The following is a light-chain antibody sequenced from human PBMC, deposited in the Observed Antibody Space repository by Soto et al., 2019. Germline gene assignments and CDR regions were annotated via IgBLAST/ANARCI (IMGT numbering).Light chain of an antibody. V-gene: IGKV3-20*01. CDR2: GAS. CDR3: QQSYTTPIT. CDR1: PSVSGSN. J-gene: IGKJ5*01. Sequence: EIVLTQSPGTLSLSPGQRATLSCRASPSVSGSNLAWYQQKPGQAPRLVIYGASSRATGIPDRFSGSGYGTDFTLTISSLQPEDFATYFCQQSYTTPITLGQGTRLEIK.